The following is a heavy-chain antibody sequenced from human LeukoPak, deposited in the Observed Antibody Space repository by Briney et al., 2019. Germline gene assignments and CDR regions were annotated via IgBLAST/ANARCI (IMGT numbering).Heavy chain of an antibody. Sequence: GGSLRLSCAASGFTFSNAWMSWVRQAPGKGLEWVGRIKSKTDGGTTDYAAPVKGRFTISRDDSKNTLYLQMNSLKTEDTAVCYCTTDPVVGLLWFGESFLGYWGQGTLVTVSS. CDR2: IKSKTDGGTT. CDR3: TTDPVVGLLWFGESFLGY. D-gene: IGHD3-10*01. CDR1: GFTFSNAW. V-gene: IGHV3-15*01. J-gene: IGHJ4*02.